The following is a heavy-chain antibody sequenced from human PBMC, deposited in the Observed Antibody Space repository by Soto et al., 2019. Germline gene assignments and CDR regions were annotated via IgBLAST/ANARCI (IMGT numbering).Heavy chain of an antibody. D-gene: IGHD3-10*01. CDR3: AMKDYYGSVIDERRIYYYYMDG. CDR2: IYYSGST. J-gene: IGHJ6*03. Sequence: XETLSLTCTVSGGSISSYYWSWIRQPPGKGLEWIGYIYYSGSTNYNPSLKSRVTISVDTSKNQSSLKLSSVTAADTAVYYCAMKDYYGSVIDERRIYYYYMDGWGKGTTVTVSS. V-gene: IGHV4-59*01. CDR1: GGSISSYY.